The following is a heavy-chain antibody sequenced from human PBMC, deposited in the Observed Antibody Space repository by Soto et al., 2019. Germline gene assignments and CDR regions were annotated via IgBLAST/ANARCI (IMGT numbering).Heavy chain of an antibody. J-gene: IGHJ4*02. D-gene: IGHD1-26*01. Sequence: QVQLVQSGAEVKKPGASVKVSCKASGYTFSSYDINWVRQATGQGLEWMGWMSPNSGNTGYAQNFQARVTMTRDTSISTAYMELSSLTSEDTAIYYCVRGIDAGVDYWGQGTLVTVSA. CDR1: GYTFSSYD. V-gene: IGHV1-8*01. CDR3: VRGIDAGVDY. CDR2: MSPNSGNT.